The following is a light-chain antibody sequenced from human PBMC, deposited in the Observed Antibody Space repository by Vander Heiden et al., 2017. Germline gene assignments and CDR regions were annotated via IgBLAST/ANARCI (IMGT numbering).Light chain of an antibody. CDR1: IGSIVSNY. CDR2: EDK. V-gene: IGLV6-57*01. Sequence: NFTLTQPHSVSESPGKTVTISCTASIGSIVSNYVQLYQQRPVRSPTTVIYEDKYRPSGVPARFSGSIDSASNSASLTISGLKAEDEGDYFCQTYDSNNWVFGGGTKLNVL. J-gene: IGLJ3*02. CDR3: QTYDSNNWV.